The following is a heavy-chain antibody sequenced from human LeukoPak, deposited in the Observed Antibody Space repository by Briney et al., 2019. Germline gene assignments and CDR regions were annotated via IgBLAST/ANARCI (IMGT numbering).Heavy chain of an antibody. Sequence: SVKVSCRASGYTFTSNYIHWVRQAPGQGLEWMGGIIPIFGTANYAQKFQGRVTITADESTSTAYMELSSLRSEDTAVYYCARGGDWGQESDDYWGQGTLVTVSS. CDR2: IIPIFGTA. CDR1: GYTFTSNY. CDR3: ARGGDWGQESDDY. D-gene: IGHD7-27*01. V-gene: IGHV1-69*13. J-gene: IGHJ4*02.